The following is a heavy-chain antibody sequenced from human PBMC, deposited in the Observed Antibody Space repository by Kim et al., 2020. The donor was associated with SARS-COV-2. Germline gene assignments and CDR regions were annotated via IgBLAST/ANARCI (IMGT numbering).Heavy chain of an antibody. Sequence: GGSLRLSCAASGFTFSNYWMSWVRQAPGKGLEWMVNIKQDGSEKNYVDSVKGRFTISRDNAKNSLYLQMNSLRDEDTAVYYCARAVRGYYGSKFPITHYYYNLDVWGQGTTVTVSS. CDR2: IKQDGSEK. CDR3: ARAVRGYYGSKFPITHYYYNLDV. D-gene: IGHD3-10*01. J-gene: IGHJ6*02. V-gene: IGHV3-7*03. CDR1: GFTFSNYW.